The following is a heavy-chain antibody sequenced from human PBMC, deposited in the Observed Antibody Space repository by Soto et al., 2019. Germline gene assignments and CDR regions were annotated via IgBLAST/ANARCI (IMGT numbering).Heavy chain of an antibody. D-gene: IGHD3-22*01. CDR3: ATWDSSGYYYVFDY. CDR1: GYTLTELS. CDR2: FDPEDGET. Sequence: GASVKVSCKVSGYTLTELSMHWVRQAPGKGLEWMGGFDPEDGETIYAQKFQGRVTMTEDTSTDTAYMELSSLRSVDTAVYYCATWDSSGYYYVFDYWGQGTLVTVSS. J-gene: IGHJ4*02. V-gene: IGHV1-24*01.